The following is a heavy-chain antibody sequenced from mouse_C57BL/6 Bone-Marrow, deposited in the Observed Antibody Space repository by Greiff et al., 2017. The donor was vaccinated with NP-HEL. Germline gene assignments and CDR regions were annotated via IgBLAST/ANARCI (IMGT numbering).Heavy chain of an antibody. CDR2: ISTYYGDA. D-gene: IGHD1-1*01. CDR3: ARPFSTVVATGRGRRFDY. V-gene: IGHV1-67*01. CDR1: GYTFTDYA. Sequence: VQLQQPGPELVRLGVSVKISSKGFGYTFTDYAMHGVKQSHAKSLEWIGVISTYYGDASYNQKFKDKAKMTVNKSSSTAYMDLARLTSEDSAVYYYARPFSTVVATGRGRRFDYWGQGTTLTVSS. J-gene: IGHJ2*01.